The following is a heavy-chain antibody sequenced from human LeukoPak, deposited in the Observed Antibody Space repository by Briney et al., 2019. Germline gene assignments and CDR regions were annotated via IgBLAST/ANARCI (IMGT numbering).Heavy chain of an antibody. D-gene: IGHD4-17*01. Sequence: ASVTVSFKASGYTFTGYYMHWVRQAPGQGLEWMGWINPNSGGTNYAQKFQGWVTMTRDTSISTAYMELSRLRSDDTAVYYCARERWDYGDYVDYYYGMDVWGQGTTVTVSS. CDR1: GYTFTGYY. J-gene: IGHJ6*02. CDR3: ARERWDYGDYVDYYYGMDV. V-gene: IGHV1-2*04. CDR2: INPNSGGT.